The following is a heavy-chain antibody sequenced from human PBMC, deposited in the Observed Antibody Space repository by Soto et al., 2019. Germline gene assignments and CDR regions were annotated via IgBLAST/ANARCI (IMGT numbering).Heavy chain of an antibody. CDR3: ARDYCGGDCPGIWYFDL. CDR1: GYTFTGYY. V-gene: IGHV1-2*04. J-gene: IGHJ2*01. CDR2: ISPNSGDT. Sequence: GASVKVSCKASGYTFTGYYIHWVRQAPGRGLEWMGWISPNSGDTKYAQRFQGWVTMTRDTSISTAYMELSRLKSDDTAVYYCARDYCGGDCPGIWYFDLWGRGTLVTVSS. D-gene: IGHD2-21*01.